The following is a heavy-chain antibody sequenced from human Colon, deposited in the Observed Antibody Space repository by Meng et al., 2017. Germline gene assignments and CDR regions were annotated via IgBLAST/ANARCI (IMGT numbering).Heavy chain of an antibody. Sequence: PPQASGPRLMNPSHTPSLTRIVSGDSFNSPDYYLSWIRQPPEKGLEWIGYIYYSGSTYYNPSLKSRVSISGDTSNKQFSLKLTSVTAADTAVYYCARSPYSGSALPFFDYWGQGSLVTVSS. CDR2: IYYSGST. V-gene: IGHV4-30-4*01. D-gene: IGHD1-26*01. CDR1: GDSFNSPDYY. CDR3: ARSPYSGSALPFFDY. J-gene: IGHJ4*02.